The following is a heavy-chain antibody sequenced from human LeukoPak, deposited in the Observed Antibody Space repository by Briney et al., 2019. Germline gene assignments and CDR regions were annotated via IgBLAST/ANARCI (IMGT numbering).Heavy chain of an antibody. J-gene: IGHJ4*02. Sequence: ASVKVSCKASAYTFTSFGISWVRQAPGQGLEWMGWISVYNGNTNYAQKVQGRVTMTTDTSTSTAYMELRSLRSDDTAVYYCAREGGPYRPLDYSGQGTLVTVSS. CDR3: AREGGPYRPLDY. V-gene: IGHV1-18*01. CDR1: AYTFTSFG. CDR2: ISVYNGNT.